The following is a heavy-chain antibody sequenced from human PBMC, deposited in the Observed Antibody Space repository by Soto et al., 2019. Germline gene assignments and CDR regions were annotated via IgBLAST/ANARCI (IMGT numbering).Heavy chain of an antibody. V-gene: IGHV1-69*01. Sequence: QVQLVQSGAEVKKPGSSVKVSCKSSGGTFSSYAISWVRQAPGQGLEWMGGIIPIFGTANYAQKFQGRVTITADESTSTAYMELSRLRSEDTAVYYCARGIDGRPSIAALGFEPWGQGTLVTVSS. CDR3: ARGIDGRPSIAALGFEP. CDR2: IIPIFGTA. CDR1: GGTFSSYA. J-gene: IGHJ5*02. D-gene: IGHD6-6*01.